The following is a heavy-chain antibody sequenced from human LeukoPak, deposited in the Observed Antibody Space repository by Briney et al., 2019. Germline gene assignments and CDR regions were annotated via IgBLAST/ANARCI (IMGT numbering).Heavy chain of an antibody. CDR3: ARGGITMVRGARRFNWFDP. CDR2: MNPNSGNT. V-gene: IGHV1-8*01. D-gene: IGHD3-10*01. J-gene: IGHJ5*02. CDR1: GYTFTSYD. Sequence: ASVKVSCKASGYTFTSYDINWVRQAPGQELEWMGWMNPNSGNTGYAQKFQGRVTMTRNISISTAYMELSSLRSEDTAVYYCARGGITMVRGARRFNWFDPWGQGALVTVSS.